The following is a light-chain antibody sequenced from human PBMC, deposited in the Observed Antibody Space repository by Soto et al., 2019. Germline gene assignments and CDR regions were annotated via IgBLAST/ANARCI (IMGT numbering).Light chain of an antibody. V-gene: IGKV3-11*01. CDR2: QTS. CDR3: HQRQSWPRT. CDR1: QYINTR. Sequence: EIVLTQSPATLSSFPGDRVTLSCRASQYINTRLAWYQHRPGQAPRPLIYQTSIRAAGIPARFSASGSGTDFPLTISDVQPEDFALYYCHQRQSWPRTFGQGTRLEIK. J-gene: IGKJ5*01.